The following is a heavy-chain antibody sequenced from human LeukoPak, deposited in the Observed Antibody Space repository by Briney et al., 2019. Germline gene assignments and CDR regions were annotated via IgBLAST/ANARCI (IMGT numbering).Heavy chain of an antibody. CDR1: GFTFSSYA. Sequence: GGSLRLSCAASGFTFSSYAMSWVRQAPGKGLEWVSGISGGGDSTYYADSVKGRCTVSRDNSKNTLYLQMNSLRAEDTAVYYCARDYGDYDILTGPLGYWGQGTLVTVSS. D-gene: IGHD3-9*01. CDR2: ISGGGDST. J-gene: IGHJ4*02. CDR3: ARDYGDYDILTGPLGY. V-gene: IGHV3-23*01.